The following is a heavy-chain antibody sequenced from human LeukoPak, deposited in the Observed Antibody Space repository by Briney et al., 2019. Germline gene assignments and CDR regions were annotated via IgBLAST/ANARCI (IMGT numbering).Heavy chain of an antibody. Sequence: GRSLRLSCAASGFTFSSYAMHWVRQAPGKGLEWVAVISYDGSNKYYADSVKGRFTISRDNSKNTLYLQMNSLRAEDTAVYYCAKDPVYYYDSSGYYYVEGGNYFDYWGQGTLVTVSS. CDR1: GFTFSSYA. V-gene: IGHV3-30*04. D-gene: IGHD3-22*01. CDR2: ISYDGSNK. J-gene: IGHJ4*02. CDR3: AKDPVYYYDSSGYYYVEGGNYFDY.